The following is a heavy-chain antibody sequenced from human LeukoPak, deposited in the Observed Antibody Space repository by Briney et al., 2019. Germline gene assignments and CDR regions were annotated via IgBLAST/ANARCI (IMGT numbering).Heavy chain of an antibody. Sequence: SETLSLTCTVSGGSIDITTYYWGWIRQPPGKGLDWIGSVYYTGGTYYNPSLMSRVTISIDTSKNQFSLKLTSVTAADTAVYYCTREVRSAWASFDPWGQGTLVIVSS. D-gene: IGHD1-26*01. CDR1: GGSIDITTYY. J-gene: IGHJ5*02. CDR2: VYYTGGT. CDR3: TREVRSAWASFDP. V-gene: IGHV4-39*02.